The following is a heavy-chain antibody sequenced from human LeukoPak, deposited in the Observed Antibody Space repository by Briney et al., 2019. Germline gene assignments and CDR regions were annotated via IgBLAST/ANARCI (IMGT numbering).Heavy chain of an antibody. Sequence: PSETLSLTCTVSGGSISNANYYWSWLRQPPGKGLEWIGYIYYSGSTYYNSSLKSRVIISTDTSSNQFSLRLSSVTAADTAVYYCASRFYGSGHFDNWGQGTLVTVSS. CDR1: GGSISNANYY. CDR3: ASRFYGSGHFDN. J-gene: IGHJ4*02. V-gene: IGHV4-30-4*01. CDR2: IYYSGST. D-gene: IGHD3-10*01.